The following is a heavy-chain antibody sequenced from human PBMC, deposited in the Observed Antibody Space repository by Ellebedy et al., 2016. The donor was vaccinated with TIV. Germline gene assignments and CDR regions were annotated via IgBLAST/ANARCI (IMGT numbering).Heavy chain of an antibody. CDR1: GFTFGDYA. Sequence: GESLKISCTASGFTFGDYAMSWFRQAPGKGLEWVGFIRSKAYGGTTEYAASVKGRFTISRDDSKSIAYLQMNSLKTEDKAVYYCTRVTEKAMVFLYYYYGMDVWGQGTTVTVSS. J-gene: IGHJ6*02. CDR3: TRVTEKAMVFLYYYYGMDV. D-gene: IGHD5-18*01. V-gene: IGHV3-49*03. CDR2: IRSKAYGGTT.